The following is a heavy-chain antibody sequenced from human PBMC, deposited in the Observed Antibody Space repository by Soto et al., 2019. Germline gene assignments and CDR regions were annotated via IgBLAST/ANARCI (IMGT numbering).Heavy chain of an antibody. V-gene: IGHV4-30-4*01. Sequence: PSETLSLTCTVSGGSINTINNYWSWISQPPGKGLEWIGFISYSGSTYYNPSLMSRLTISLDTSTNRFSLKLTSLTAAEKAVYYCAREEAARMERWFDPWGQGTLVTVSS. CDR1: GGSINTINNY. CDR2: ISYSGST. J-gene: IGHJ5*02. CDR3: AREEAARMERWFDP. D-gene: IGHD6-6*01.